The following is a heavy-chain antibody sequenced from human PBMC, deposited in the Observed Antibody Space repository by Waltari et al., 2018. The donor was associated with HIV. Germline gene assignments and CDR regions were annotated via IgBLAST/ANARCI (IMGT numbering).Heavy chain of an antibody. V-gene: IGHV3-48*04. CDR2: ISTDSRTI. CDR1: GFTFSSRA. J-gene: IGHJ4*02. Sequence: EVQLVESGGGLVQPGGSLRLSCAASGFTFSSRAMNWVRQAPGKALEWLSYISTDSRTIYYADSVKGRFTISRDNAENSLYLQMSSLRAEDTAVYYCARDYDYYFDFWGQGTLVTVSS. CDR3: ARDYDYYFDF. D-gene: IGHD3-16*01.